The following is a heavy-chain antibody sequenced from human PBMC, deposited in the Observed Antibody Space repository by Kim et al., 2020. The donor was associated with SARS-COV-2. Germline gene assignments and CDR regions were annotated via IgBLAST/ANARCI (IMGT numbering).Heavy chain of an antibody. J-gene: IGHJ6*02. CDR3: ARDLGGAAAGPRNAVGDV. D-gene: IGHD6-13*01. CDR1: GGTFSSYA. V-gene: IGHV1-69*04. Sequence: SVKVSCKASGGTFSSYAISWVRQAPGQGLEWMGRIIPILGIANYAQKFQGRVTITADKSTSTAYMELSSLRSEDTAMYYCARDLGGAAAGPRNAVGDVWGQGTTVTVSS. CDR2: IIPILGIA.